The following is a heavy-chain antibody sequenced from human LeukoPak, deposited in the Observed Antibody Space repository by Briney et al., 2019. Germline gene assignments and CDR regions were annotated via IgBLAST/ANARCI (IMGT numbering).Heavy chain of an antibody. Sequence: ASVKVSCKVSGYTLTELSMHWVRQAPGKGLEWMGGFDPEDGETIYAQKFQGRVTMTEDTSTDTAYMELSSLRSEDTAVYYCATGNSSGWYGDYFDCWGQGTLVTVSS. CDR1: GYTLTELS. CDR3: ATGNSSGWYGDYFDC. J-gene: IGHJ4*02. D-gene: IGHD6-19*01. CDR2: FDPEDGET. V-gene: IGHV1-24*01.